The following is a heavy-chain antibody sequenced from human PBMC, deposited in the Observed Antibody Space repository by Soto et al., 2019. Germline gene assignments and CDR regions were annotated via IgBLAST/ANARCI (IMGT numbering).Heavy chain of an antibody. Sequence: QITLRESGPALVKPTQTLTLTCTFSGFSLTTSGEAVAWIRQPPGKALEWLGIIYWDDDKRYSPSLSNIITFTRDPSTNQVFLSMADVDPSDTATYYCAHTVAGTSGRDLDYWGQGTRVTVSS. CDR3: AHTVAGTSGRDLDY. J-gene: IGHJ4*02. CDR1: GFSLTTSGEA. CDR2: IYWDDDK. V-gene: IGHV2-5*02. D-gene: IGHD2-21*02.